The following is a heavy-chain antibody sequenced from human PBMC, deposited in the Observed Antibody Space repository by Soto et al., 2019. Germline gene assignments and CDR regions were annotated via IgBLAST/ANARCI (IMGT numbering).Heavy chain of an antibody. D-gene: IGHD6-6*01. CDR3: ATRTYSSSSRPNYYYYYGMDV. CDR1: GYIFTSYW. J-gene: IGHJ6*02. CDR2: IDPSDSYT. V-gene: IGHV5-10-1*01. Sequence: GESLKISCKGSGYIFTSYWISWVRQMPGKGLEWMGRIDPSDSYTNYSPSFQGHVTISADKSISTAYLQWSSLKASDTAMYYCATRTYSSSSRPNYYYYYGMDVWGQGTTVTVSS.